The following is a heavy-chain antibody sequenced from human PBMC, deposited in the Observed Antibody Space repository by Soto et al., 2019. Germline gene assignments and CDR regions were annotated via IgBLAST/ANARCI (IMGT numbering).Heavy chain of an antibody. J-gene: IGHJ4*02. CDR3: ATGRSFKGDSSGYYGY. CDR2: ISGSGGST. CDR1: GFTFSSYA. V-gene: IGHV3-23*01. D-gene: IGHD3-22*01. Sequence: EVQLLESGGGLVQPGGSLRLSCAASGFTFSSYAMSWVRQAPGKGLEWVSAISGSGGSTYYADSVKGRFTISRDNSKNTLYLQMNSLRAEDTAVYYCATGRSFKGDSSGYYGYWGQGTPVTVSS.